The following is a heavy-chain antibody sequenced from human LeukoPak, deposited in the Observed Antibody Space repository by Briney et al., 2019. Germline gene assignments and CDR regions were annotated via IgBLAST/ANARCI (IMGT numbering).Heavy chain of an antibody. CDR2: IYTSGST. V-gene: IGHV4-4*07. Sequence: PSETLSLTCTISGGSISGYYWSWIRQAAGKGLEWIGRIYTSGSTHYNPSIKSRVTMSVDTSKNQFSLKLSSVTAADTAVYYCAGTYYDILTGYYESYNWFDPWGQGTLVTVSS. J-gene: IGHJ5*02. CDR3: AGTYYDILTGYYESYNWFDP. CDR1: GGSISGYY. D-gene: IGHD3-9*01.